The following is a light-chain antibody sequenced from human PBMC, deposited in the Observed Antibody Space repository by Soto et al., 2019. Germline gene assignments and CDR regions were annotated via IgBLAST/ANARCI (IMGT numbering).Light chain of an antibody. J-gene: IGLJ3*02. V-gene: IGLV1-47*01. CDR1: SSNIGSNY. Sequence: QSVLTQPPSASGTPGQRVTISCSGSSSNIGSNYVYWYQQLPGTAPKLHIYRNNQRPSGVPDRFSGSKSGTSASLAISGLRSEDEADYYCAAWDDSLSGPGVFGGGTQLTVL. CDR2: RNN. CDR3: AAWDDSLSGPGV.